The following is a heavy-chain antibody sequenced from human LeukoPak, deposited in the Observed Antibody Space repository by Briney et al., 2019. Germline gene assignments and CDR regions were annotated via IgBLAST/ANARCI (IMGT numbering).Heavy chain of an antibody. J-gene: IGHJ4*02. CDR1: GVSISSDY. CDR3: ARGKVARFDY. V-gene: IGHV4-59*01. Sequence: SETLSLTCTVSGVSISSDYWTWLRQPPGKGLEWIGYIDYSGSTNYNSSLKSRVSIAVHTSKKQFSLKERSVTAADTAVYYCARGKVARFDYWGQGTLVTVSS. D-gene: IGHD2-15*01. CDR2: IDYSGST.